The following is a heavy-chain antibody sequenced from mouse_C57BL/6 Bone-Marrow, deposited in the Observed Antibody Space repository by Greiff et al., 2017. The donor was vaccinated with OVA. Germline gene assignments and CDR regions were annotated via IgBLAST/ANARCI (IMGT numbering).Heavy chain of an antibody. J-gene: IGHJ4*01. CDR3: ARDDDYGAMDY. CDR1: GYTFTTYP. Sequence: VKLMESGAELVKPGASVKMSCKASGYTFTTYPIEWMKQNHGKSLEWIGNFHPYNDDTKYNEKFKGKATLTVEKSSSKVYLELSRLTSDDSAVYYCARDDDYGAMDYWGQGTSVTVSS. V-gene: IGHV1-47*01. D-gene: IGHD2-4*01. CDR2: FHPYNDDT.